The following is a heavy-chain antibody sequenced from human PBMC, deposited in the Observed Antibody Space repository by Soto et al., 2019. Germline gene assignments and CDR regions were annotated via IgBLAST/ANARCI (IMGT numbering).Heavy chain of an antibody. V-gene: IGHV1-24*01. CDR2: FDPEDGET. Sequence: ASVKVSCKVSGYILTELSMHWVRQAPGKGLEWMGGFDPEDGETIYAQKFQGRVTMTEDTSTDTAYMELSSLRSEDTAVYYCATDHQTTVTNFAYWGQGTLVTVSS. CDR3: ATDHQTTVTNFAY. J-gene: IGHJ4*02. CDR1: GYILTELS. D-gene: IGHD4-17*01.